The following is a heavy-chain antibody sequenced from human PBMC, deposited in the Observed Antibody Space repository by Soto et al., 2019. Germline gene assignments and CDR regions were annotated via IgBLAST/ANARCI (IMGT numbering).Heavy chain of an antibody. Sequence: GGSLRLSCTASGFTFGDYAMSWVCQAPGKGLEGVGFIRSKAYGGTTEYAASVKGRFTISRDDSKSIAYLQMNSLKTEDTAVYYCTRVRSNSLDYYYGMDVWGQGTTVTVSS. CDR2: IRSKAYGGTT. D-gene: IGHD4-4*01. J-gene: IGHJ6*02. CDR1: GFTFGDYA. CDR3: TRVRSNSLDYYYGMDV. V-gene: IGHV3-49*04.